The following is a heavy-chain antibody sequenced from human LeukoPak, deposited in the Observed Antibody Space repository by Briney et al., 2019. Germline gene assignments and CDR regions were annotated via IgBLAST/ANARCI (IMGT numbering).Heavy chain of an antibody. CDR1: GFTFDDYG. Sequence: GGSLRLSCAASGFTFDDYGMSWVRQAPGKGLEWVAFIRYDGTDKYYADSVKGRFTISRDNSKNTLYLQMNSLRPEDTAVYYCAPRVVVITAPFDYWGQGTLVTVSS. V-gene: IGHV3-30*02. CDR3: APRVVVITAPFDY. D-gene: IGHD2-21*01. J-gene: IGHJ4*02. CDR2: IRYDGTDK.